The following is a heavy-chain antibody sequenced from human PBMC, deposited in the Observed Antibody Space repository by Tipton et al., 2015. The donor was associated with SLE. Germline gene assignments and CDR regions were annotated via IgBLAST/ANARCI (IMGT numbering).Heavy chain of an antibody. CDR1: GGSISSYY. J-gene: IGHJ6*03. D-gene: IGHD6-6*01. V-gene: IGHV4-59*01. Sequence: TLSLTCTVSGGSISSYYWSWFRQPPGKGLEWIGYIYYSGSTNYNPSLKSRVTISVDTSKNQFSLKLSSVTAADTAVYYCARVLYYQYSSSSRQDYYYMDVWGKGTTVTVSS. CDR2: IYYSGST. CDR3: ARVLYYQYSSSSRQDYYYMDV.